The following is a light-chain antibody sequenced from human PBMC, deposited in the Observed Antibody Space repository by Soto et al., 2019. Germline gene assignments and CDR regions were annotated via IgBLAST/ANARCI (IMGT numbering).Light chain of an antibody. CDR1: RSISGW. Sequence: DIQLTHSPATLSASVGDRVTIACRASRSISGWLAWYQQKPGKAPKLLIYDASNLEGGVPSRFSGTGSGTEFTLTISSLQPEDFATYYCQQYNTYPRTFGLGTKVDIK. J-gene: IGKJ1*01. CDR3: QQYNTYPRT. CDR2: DAS. V-gene: IGKV1-5*01.